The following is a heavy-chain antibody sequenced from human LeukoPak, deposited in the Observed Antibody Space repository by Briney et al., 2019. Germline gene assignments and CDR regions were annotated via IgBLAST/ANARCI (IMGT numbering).Heavy chain of an antibody. CDR3: ARGRPLDYGDYYYFDY. D-gene: IGHD4-17*01. V-gene: IGHV3-74*01. CDR2: ITDDDTST. J-gene: IGHJ4*02. Sequence: PGGSLRLSCAASGFTFSSYWMHWVRQVPGKGLVWVSRITDDDTSTSHADSVKGRFTISRDNGKNTLYLQMNSLRVEDTAVYYCARGRPLDYGDYYYFDYWGQGTLVTVSS. CDR1: GFTFSSYW.